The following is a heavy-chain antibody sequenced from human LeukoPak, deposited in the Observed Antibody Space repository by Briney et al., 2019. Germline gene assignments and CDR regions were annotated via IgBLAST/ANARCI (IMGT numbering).Heavy chain of an antibody. CDR3: ANESPLYCSSTSCPFNY. D-gene: IGHD2-2*01. CDR1: GFVFRSYA. Sequence: GGSLRLSCAASGFVFRSYAMTWVRQAPGKGLEWVSTISGSGTYYADSVKGRFNISGDNSKSTLYLQMNSLRAEDTAIYYCANESPLYCSSTSCPFNYWGQGTLVTVSS. J-gene: IGHJ4*02. CDR2: ISGSGT. V-gene: IGHV3-23*01.